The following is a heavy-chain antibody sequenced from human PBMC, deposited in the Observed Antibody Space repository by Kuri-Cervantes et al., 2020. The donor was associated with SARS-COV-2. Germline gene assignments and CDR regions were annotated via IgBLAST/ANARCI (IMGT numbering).Heavy chain of an antibody. D-gene: IGHD3-22*01. V-gene: IGHV3-7*05. CDR2: VKADGSET. CDR3: ARDKFGTYDHDGGGYYTSSDHWFDH. Sequence: GGSLRLSCAASGFMFSTYWMSWVRQPKGKGLEWVAKVKADGSETYYADSVKGRFIVSRDNVKKSLDLQMNSLRLEDTAIYYCARDKFGTYDHDGGGYYTSSDHWFDHWGQGTRVTVSS. CDR1: GFMFSTYW. J-gene: IGHJ5*02.